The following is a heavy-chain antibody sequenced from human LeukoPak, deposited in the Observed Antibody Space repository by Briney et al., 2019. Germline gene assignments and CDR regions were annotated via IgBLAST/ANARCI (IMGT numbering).Heavy chain of an antibody. CDR3: ARDRGCTNGVCYTAFDI. J-gene: IGHJ3*02. Sequence: GGSLRLSCAASGFTFSSYSMNWVRQAPGKGLEWVSSISSSSSYIYYADSVKGRFNISRDNAKNSLYLQMNSLRAEDTAVYYCARDRGCTNGVCYTAFDIWGQGTMVTVSS. CDR1: GFTFSSYS. CDR2: ISSSSSYI. D-gene: IGHD2-8*01. V-gene: IGHV3-21*01.